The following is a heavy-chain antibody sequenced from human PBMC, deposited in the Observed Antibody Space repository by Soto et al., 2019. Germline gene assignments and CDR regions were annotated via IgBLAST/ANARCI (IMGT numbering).Heavy chain of an antibody. Sequence: ASVKVSCKASGGTFSSYAISWVRQAPGQGLEWMGGIIPIFGTANYAQKFQGRVTITADESTSTAYMELGSLRSEDTAVYYCAKDPQQLIVYFDYWGQGTQVTVSS. CDR1: GGTFSSYA. CDR2: IIPIFGTA. D-gene: IGHD6-13*01. CDR3: AKDPQQLIVYFDY. J-gene: IGHJ4*02. V-gene: IGHV1-69*13.